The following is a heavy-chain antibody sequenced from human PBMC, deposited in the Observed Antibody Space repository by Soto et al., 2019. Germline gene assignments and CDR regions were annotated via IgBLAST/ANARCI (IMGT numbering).Heavy chain of an antibody. CDR2: INHLGSI. CDR1: GGALRGYF. V-gene: IGHV4-34*01. D-gene: IGHD2-21*01. J-gene: IGHJ6*03. CDR3: ARGGISHWAYFYYMDV. Sequence: SGAPSPTRVFSGGALRGYFLSWVRPPPGLALEWIGEINHLGSINYNPSLKSRVTMSVDTSKNQFSLTLNSVTAADTATYYCARGGISHWAYFYYMDVWDRGTTVTVSS.